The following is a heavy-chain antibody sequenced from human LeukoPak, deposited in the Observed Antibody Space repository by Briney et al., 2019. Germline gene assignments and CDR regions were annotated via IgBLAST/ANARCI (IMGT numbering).Heavy chain of an antibody. CDR2: ISSCSSYI. CDR3: ARRAYWDYYDSSGYYSPPYYFDY. CDR1: GFIFSSYS. D-gene: IGHD3-22*01. Sequence: GGSLRLSCAASGFIFSSYSMNWVRQAPGKGLEWVSSISSCSSYIYYADSVKGRFTISRDNAKNSLYLQMNSLRAEDTAVYYCARRAYWDYYDSSGYYSPPYYFDYWGQGTLVTVSS. J-gene: IGHJ4*02. V-gene: IGHV3-21*01.